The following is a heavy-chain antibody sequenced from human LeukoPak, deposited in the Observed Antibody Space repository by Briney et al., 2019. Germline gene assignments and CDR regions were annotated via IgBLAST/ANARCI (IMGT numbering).Heavy chain of an antibody. CDR2: INSDGSST. CDR1: GFTFSSYR. V-gene: IGHV3-74*01. D-gene: IGHD5-18*01. Sequence: PGGSLRLSCAASGFTFSSYRMHRVRQAPGKGLVWVSRINSDGSSTSYADSVKGRFTISRDNAKNTLYLQMNSLRAEDTAVYYCARDYAGYSSRFGYYYYMDVWGKGTTVTVSS. CDR3: ARDYAGYSSRFGYYYYMDV. J-gene: IGHJ6*03.